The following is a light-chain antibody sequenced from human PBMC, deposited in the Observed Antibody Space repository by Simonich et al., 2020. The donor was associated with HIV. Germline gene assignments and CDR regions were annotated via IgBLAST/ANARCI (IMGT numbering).Light chain of an antibody. CDR2: GNS. Sequence: QSVLTQPPSVSGAPGQRVTISCTGSSSNIGAGYDVHWYQQLPGIAPKPLIYGNSNRPSGVPDRFSGSKSGTSASLAITGLQAEDEADYYCQSYDSSLSGWVFGGGTKLTVL. CDR1: SSNIGAGYD. CDR3: QSYDSSLSGWV. J-gene: IGLJ3*02. V-gene: IGLV1-40*01.